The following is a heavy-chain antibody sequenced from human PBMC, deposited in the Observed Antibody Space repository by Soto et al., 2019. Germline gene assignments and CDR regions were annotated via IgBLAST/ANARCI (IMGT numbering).Heavy chain of an antibody. J-gene: IGHJ6*02. CDR2: TYYRSKWYS. Sequence: SQTLSLTCVISGDSVSSNSAGWNWIRQSPSRGLEWLGRTYYRSKWYSDYAISVKSRITINPDTSKNQFSLQFNSVTPEDTAMYYCARDVYGMDVWGQGTTVTVSS. V-gene: IGHV6-1*01. CDR1: GDSVSSNSAG. D-gene: IGHD2-8*01. CDR3: ARDVYGMDV.